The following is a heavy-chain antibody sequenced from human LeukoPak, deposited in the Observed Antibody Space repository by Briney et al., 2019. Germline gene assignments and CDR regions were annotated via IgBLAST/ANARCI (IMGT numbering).Heavy chain of an antibody. V-gene: IGHV3-30-3*01. Sequence: PGGSLRLSCAASGFTFSSYAMHWVRQAPGKGLEWVAVISYDGSNKYYADSVKGRFTISRDNSKNTLYLQMNSLRAEDTAVYYCARDGGYSYGNTQNFDYWGQGTLVTVSS. J-gene: IGHJ4*02. D-gene: IGHD5-18*01. CDR1: GFTFSSYA. CDR3: ARDGGYSYGNTQNFDY. CDR2: ISYDGSNK.